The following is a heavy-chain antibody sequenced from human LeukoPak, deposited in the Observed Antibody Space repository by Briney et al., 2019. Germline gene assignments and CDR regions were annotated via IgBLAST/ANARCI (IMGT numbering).Heavy chain of an antibody. D-gene: IGHD4-17*01. CDR1: GYSFTNYW. J-gene: IGHJ4*02. CDR2: ISAYNGNT. Sequence: GESLKISCKGSGYSFTNYWIGWVRQAPGQGLEWMGWISAYNGNTNYAQKLQGRVTMTTDTSTSTAYMELRSLRSDDTAVYYCARDYGDYAFDYWGQGTLVTVSS. CDR3: ARDYGDYAFDY. V-gene: IGHV1-18*04.